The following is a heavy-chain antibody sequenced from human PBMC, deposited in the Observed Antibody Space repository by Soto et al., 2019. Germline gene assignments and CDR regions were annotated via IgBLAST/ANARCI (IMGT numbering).Heavy chain of an antibody. CDR3: ARGWVNKIRGHAFDI. D-gene: IGHD1-26*01. J-gene: IGHJ3*02. CDR1: GGSISSGGYS. V-gene: IGHV4-30-2*01. CDR2: IYHSGST. Sequence: ALSGGCAVSGGSISSGGYSWSWILQPPGKGLEWIGYIYHSGSTYYNPSLKSRVTISVDRSKNQFSLKLSSVTAADTAVYYCARGWVNKIRGHAFDIWGQGTMVT.